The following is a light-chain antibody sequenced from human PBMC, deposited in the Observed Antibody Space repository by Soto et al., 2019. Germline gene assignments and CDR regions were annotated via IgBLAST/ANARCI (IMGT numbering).Light chain of an antibody. V-gene: IGKV3-15*01. CDR3: QQYGSSPVT. J-gene: IGKJ1*01. Sequence: EIVMTQSPATLSVSPGERVTLSCRASQSVSTNLAWYQQKPGQAPRLLMYGASTRATGIPARFSGSGSGTEFTLTISSLEPEDFAVYYCQQYGSSPVTFGQGTKVDIK. CDR2: GAS. CDR1: QSVSTN.